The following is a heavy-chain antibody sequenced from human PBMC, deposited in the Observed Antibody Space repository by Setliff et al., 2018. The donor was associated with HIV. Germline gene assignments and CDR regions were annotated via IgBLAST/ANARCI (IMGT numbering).Heavy chain of an antibody. V-gene: IGHV4-4*08. Sequence: SETLSLTCTVSGDSLIGFYWGWIRQPPGEGPEWIGHISSSGSTNYSPSLRSRVTISVDTSKNHFSLRLSSVTAADTAVYYCARGEFYCGTDCYWSSFDYWGQGILVTVSS. D-gene: IGHD2-21*02. CDR2: ISSSGST. J-gene: IGHJ4*02. CDR3: ARGEFYCGTDCYWSSFDY. CDR1: GDSLIGFY.